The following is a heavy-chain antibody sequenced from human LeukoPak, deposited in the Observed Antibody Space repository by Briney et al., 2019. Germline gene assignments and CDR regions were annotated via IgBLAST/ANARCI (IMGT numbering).Heavy chain of an antibody. CDR3: ARDRWELRYLLDC. CDR1: GFTFSSYS. D-gene: IGHD1-26*01. V-gene: IGHV3-21*01. CDR2: ISSSSSYI. Sequence: GGSLRLSCAASGFTFSSYSMKWVRQAPGKGLEWVSSISSSSSYIYYADSVKGRFTISRDNAKNSLYLQMNSLRAEDTAVYYCARDRWELRYLLDCWGQGTLVTVSS. J-gene: IGHJ4*02.